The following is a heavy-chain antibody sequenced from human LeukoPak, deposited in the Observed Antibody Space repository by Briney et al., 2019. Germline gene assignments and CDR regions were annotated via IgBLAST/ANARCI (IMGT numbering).Heavy chain of an antibody. V-gene: IGHV4-39*01. D-gene: IGHD3-22*01. CDR1: GGSISSSSYY. Sequence: SETLSLTCTVSGGSISSSSYYWGWIRQPPGKGLEWIGSIYYSGSTYYNPSLESRVTISVDTSKNQFSLKLSSVTAADTAVYYCARRHESGYYDYWGPGNLGSVSS. CDR2: IYYSGST. J-gene: IGHJ4*02. CDR3: ARRHESGYYDY.